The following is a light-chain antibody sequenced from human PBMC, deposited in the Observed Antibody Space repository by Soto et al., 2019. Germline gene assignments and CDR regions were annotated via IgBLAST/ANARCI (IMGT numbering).Light chain of an antibody. CDR3: QSYDSSLSGYV. Sequence: QPALTQPPSVSGAPGQRVTISCTGSSSNIGAGYDVHWYQQIPGTAPKLLIYGNNNRPSGVPDRFSGSKSGTSASLAITGLQAEDEADYYCQSYDSSLSGYVFGTGTKVTVL. V-gene: IGLV1-40*01. J-gene: IGLJ1*01. CDR1: SSNIGAGYD. CDR2: GNN.